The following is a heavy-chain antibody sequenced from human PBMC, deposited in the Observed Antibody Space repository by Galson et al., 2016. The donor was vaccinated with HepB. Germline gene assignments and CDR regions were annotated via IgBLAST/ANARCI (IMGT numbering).Heavy chain of an antibody. CDR1: GGASNNYG. CDR3: AADSRGYYYHDAFDL. V-gene: IGHV1-69*06. Sequence: SVKVSCKASGGASNNYGFNWVRQAPGQGLEWMGGFIPIFGSGKYAQRFQGRVTITADKSTSTGYMELSSLRSDDTAGDYCAADSRGYYYHDAFDLWGPGTMVTVSS. D-gene: IGHD3-22*01. CDR2: FIPIFGSG. J-gene: IGHJ3*01.